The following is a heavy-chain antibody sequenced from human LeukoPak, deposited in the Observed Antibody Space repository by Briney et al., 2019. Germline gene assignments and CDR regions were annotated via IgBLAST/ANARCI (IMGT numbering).Heavy chain of an antibody. CDR2: IYHSGST. D-gene: IGHD3-3*01. CDR3: ARHRIWSGYRGPFDY. CDR1: GYSISSGYY. V-gene: IGHV4-38-2*02. Sequence: TTSETLSLTCTVSGYSISSGYYWGWIRQPPGKGLEWIGSIYHSGSTYYNPSLKSRVTISVDTSKNQFSLKLSSVTAADTAVYYCARHRIWSGYRGPFDYWGQGTLVTVSS. J-gene: IGHJ4*02.